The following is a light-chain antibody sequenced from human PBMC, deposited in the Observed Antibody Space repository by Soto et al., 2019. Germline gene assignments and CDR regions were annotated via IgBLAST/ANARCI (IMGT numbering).Light chain of an antibody. Sequence: EVVMTQSPATQSVSPGERATLSCRASQSVGTNLAWYQQKPGQAPRLLIYGASTRATGIPARFSGSGSGTEFTLTISSLQSEDFAVYYCQQYNNWTPLTFGGGTKVEIK. CDR1: QSVGTN. CDR3: QQYNNWTPLT. V-gene: IGKV3-15*01. J-gene: IGKJ4*01. CDR2: GAS.